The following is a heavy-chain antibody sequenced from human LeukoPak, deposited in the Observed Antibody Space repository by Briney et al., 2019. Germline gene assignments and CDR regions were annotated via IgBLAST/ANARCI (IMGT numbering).Heavy chain of an antibody. CDR1: GGSLRGYY. CDR2: INHSGST. V-gene: IGHV4-34*01. Sequence: SETLSPTCAVYGGSLRGYYWSWIRQPPGKGLEWIGEINHSGSTNYNPPLKSRVTIVDTSKNQFSLKLSSVTAADTAVYYCARGRALAVGMDVWGQGTTVTVSS. D-gene: IGHD6-19*01. J-gene: IGHJ6*02. CDR3: ARGRALAVGMDV.